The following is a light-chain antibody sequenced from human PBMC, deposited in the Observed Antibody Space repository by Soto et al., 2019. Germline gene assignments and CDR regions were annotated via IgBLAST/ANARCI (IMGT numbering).Light chain of an antibody. CDR2: GAF. Sequence: ENVLTQSPGILSLSPGERATLSCRASQYISTKLAWYQQKPGQAPRLLFSGAFNRATDTPDRFSGSGSGTDFTLIISGVEAEDFAMYYCQQYGDSPWTFGQGTRVDFK. CDR1: QYISTK. V-gene: IGKV3-20*01. CDR3: QQYGDSPWT. J-gene: IGKJ1*01.